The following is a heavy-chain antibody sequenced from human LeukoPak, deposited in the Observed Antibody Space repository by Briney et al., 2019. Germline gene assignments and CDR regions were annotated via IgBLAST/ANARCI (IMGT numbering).Heavy chain of an antibody. V-gene: IGHV4-59*01. J-gene: IGHJ5*02. Sequence: SETLSLTCTVSGGSISSYYWSWIRQPPGKGLEWIGYIYYSGSTNYNPSLKSRVTISVDKSKNQFSLKLSSVTAADTAVYYCAKDARRDDYNRPVGWFDPWGQGTLVPVSS. D-gene: IGHD5-24*01. CDR2: IYYSGST. CDR1: GGSISSYY. CDR3: AKDARRDDYNRPVGWFDP.